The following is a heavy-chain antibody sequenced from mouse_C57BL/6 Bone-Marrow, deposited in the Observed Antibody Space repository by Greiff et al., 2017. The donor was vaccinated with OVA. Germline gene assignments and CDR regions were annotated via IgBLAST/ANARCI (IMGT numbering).Heavy chain of an antibody. CDR3: TTPYDGYLYYAMDY. Sequence: EVKLVESGAELVRPGASVKLSCTASGFNIKDDYMHWVKQRPEQGLEWIGWIDPENGDTEYASKFQGKATITADPSSNTAYLQLSSLTSEDTAVYYCTTPYDGYLYYAMDYWGQGTSVTVSS. V-gene: IGHV14-4*01. CDR1: GFNIKDDY. D-gene: IGHD2-3*01. CDR2: IDPENGDT. J-gene: IGHJ4*01.